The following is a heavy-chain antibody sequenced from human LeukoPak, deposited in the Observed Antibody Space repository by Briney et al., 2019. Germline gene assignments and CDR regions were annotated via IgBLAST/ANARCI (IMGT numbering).Heavy chain of an antibody. J-gene: IGHJ4*02. CDR2: ISYDGNDK. CDR3: AKDQYDYVRGEFDY. CDR1: GFTFSSYD. Sequence: GRSLRLSCAASGFTFSSYDMHWVRQAPGKGLEWVAVISYDGNDKHYADSVKGRFTISRDNSKNTLYPQMNSLRVEDTAVYYCAKDQYDYVRGEFDYWGQGTLVTVSS. D-gene: IGHD3-16*01. V-gene: IGHV3-30*18.